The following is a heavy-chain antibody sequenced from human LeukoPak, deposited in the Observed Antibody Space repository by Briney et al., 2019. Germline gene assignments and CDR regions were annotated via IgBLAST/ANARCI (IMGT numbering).Heavy chain of an antibody. D-gene: IGHD3-22*01. V-gene: IGHV3-33*01. Sequence: GGSLRLSCAASGFTFSSYGMHWVRQAPGKGLEWVAVIWYDGSNKYYADSVKGRLTISRDNSKNTLYLQMNSLRAEDTAVYYCARTSYYYDSSGHFDYWGQGTLVTVSS. CDR2: IWYDGSNK. CDR1: GFTFSSYG. CDR3: ARTSYYYDSSGHFDY. J-gene: IGHJ4*02.